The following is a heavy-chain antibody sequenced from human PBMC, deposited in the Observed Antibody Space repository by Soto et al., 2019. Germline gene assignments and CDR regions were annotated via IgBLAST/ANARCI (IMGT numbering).Heavy chain of an antibody. CDR2: IYWDDDK. CDR1: GFSLTTSGVG. Sequence: QITLRESGPTRVRPTQPLTLTCDFSGFSLTTSGVGVAWIRQPPGKAPKWLAVIYWDDDKRYRPTLKSRLTITKDXXKXKXXLTMTNMDPVETGTYYCAHRALYSGSYWDGGYFDTWGQGTPVTVSS. D-gene: IGHD1-26*01. J-gene: IGHJ4*02. V-gene: IGHV2-5*02. CDR3: AHRALYSGSYWDGGYFDT.